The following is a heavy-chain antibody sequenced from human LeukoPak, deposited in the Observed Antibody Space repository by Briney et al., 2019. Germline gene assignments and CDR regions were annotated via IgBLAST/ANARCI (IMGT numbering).Heavy chain of an antibody. CDR1: SGSISSSSYY. CDR3: ARRGITGTIGYVDY. CDR2: ICYSGST. V-gene: IGHV4-39*01. Sequence: SETLSLTCTVSSGSISSSSYYWGWIRQPPGKGLEWIGSICYSGSTYYNPSLKSRVTISVDTSKNQFSLKLSSVTAADTAVYYCARRGITGTIGYVDYWGQGTLVTVSS. J-gene: IGHJ4*02. D-gene: IGHD1-20*01.